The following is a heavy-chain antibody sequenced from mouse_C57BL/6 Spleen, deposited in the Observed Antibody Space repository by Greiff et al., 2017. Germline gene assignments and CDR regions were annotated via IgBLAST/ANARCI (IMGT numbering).Heavy chain of an antibody. Sequence: EVHLVESEGGLVQPGSSMKLSCTASGFTFSDYYMAWVRQVPEKGLEWVANINYDGSSTYYLDSLKSRFIISRDNAKNILYLQMSSLKSEDTATYYCARVDYGNSSYWYFDVWGTGTTVTVSS. D-gene: IGHD2-1*01. V-gene: IGHV5-16*01. CDR2: INYDGSST. CDR1: GFTFSDYY. J-gene: IGHJ1*03. CDR3: ARVDYGNSSYWYFDV.